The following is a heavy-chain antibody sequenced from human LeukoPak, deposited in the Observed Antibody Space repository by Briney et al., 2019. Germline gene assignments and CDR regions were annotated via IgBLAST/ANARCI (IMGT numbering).Heavy chain of an antibody. V-gene: IGHV4-38-2*01. J-gene: IGHJ4*02. D-gene: IGHD6-6*01. CDR1: GYSISSVYY. Sequence: SETLSLTCAVSGYSISSVYYWGWIRQPPGKGLEWIGSIYHSGNTNYNPSLKSRVTISVDTSKNQLSLKVSSVTAADTALYYCARWYSSSGYLDYWGQGTLVTVSS. CDR3: ARWYSSSGYLDY. CDR2: IYHSGNT.